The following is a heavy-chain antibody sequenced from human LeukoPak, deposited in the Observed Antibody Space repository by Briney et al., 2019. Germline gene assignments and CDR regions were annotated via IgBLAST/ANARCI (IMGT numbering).Heavy chain of an antibody. Sequence: GASVKVSCKASGYTFTSYYMHWVRQAPGQGLEWMGIINPSGGSTTSAQKFQDRVTMTRDTSTSTLYMELSGLRSEDTAVYYCAREDGEYGIGKWGQGTQVTVSS. CDR3: AREDGEYGIGK. V-gene: IGHV1-46*01. J-gene: IGHJ4*02. D-gene: IGHD4-17*01. CDR1: GYTFTSYY. CDR2: INPSGGST.